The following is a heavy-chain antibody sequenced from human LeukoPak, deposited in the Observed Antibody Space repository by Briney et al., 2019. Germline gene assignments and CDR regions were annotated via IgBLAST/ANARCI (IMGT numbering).Heavy chain of an antibody. CDR1: GFTVSSNY. CDR2: IYSGGST. J-gene: IGHJ6*03. V-gene: IGHV3-53*01. D-gene: IGHD2-15*01. CDR3: ARRRCSGGSCYSGVANYYYYMDV. Sequence: GGSLRLSCAASGFTVSSNYMSWVRQAPGKGLEWVSVIYSGGSTFYADSVKGRFTISRDNSKNTLYLQMNSLRAEDTAVYYCARRRCSGGSCYSGVANYYYYMDVWGKGTTVTVSS.